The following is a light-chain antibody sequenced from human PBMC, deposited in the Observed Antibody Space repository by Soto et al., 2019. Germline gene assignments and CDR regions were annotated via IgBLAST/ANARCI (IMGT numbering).Light chain of an antibody. Sequence: DIQMTQSPSTLSASVGDRVTIACRASQNIKNWLAWYQQKPGKVPKLLIYTASNLESGVPSRFSGTGSGTEFTLTISSLQPDDFATYYCQQYNSYSRGTFGQGTKVEIK. CDR2: TAS. V-gene: IGKV1-5*03. J-gene: IGKJ1*01. CDR1: QNIKNW. CDR3: QQYNSYSRGT.